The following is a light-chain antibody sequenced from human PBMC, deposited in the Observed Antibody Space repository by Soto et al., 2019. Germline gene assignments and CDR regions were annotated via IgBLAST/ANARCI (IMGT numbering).Light chain of an antibody. CDR3: LLYYGGAQLV. CDR1: TGAVTSGNY. V-gene: IGLV7-43*01. Sequence: QAVVTQEPSLTVSPGGTVTLTCASSTGAVTSGNYTSWFQQRPGQAPRTLIYTTNSKHSSTPARFSGSLLGDKAALTLSGVQPEDEADYYCLLYYGGAQLVFGGGTKLTVL. CDR2: TTN. J-gene: IGLJ3*02.